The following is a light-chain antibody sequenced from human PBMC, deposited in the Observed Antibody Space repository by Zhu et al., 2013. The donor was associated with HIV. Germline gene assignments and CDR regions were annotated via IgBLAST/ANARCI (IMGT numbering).Light chain of an antibody. Sequence: EIVLTQSPGTLSLSPGERATLSCRASQSVSSSYLAWYQQKPGQAPRLLISGASSRATGIPDRFSGSGSGTDFTLTISSLEPDDFATYYCQQYNIYSLTFGGGT. J-gene: IGKJ4*01. CDR3: QQYNIYSLT. V-gene: IGKV3-20*01. CDR1: QSVSSSY. CDR2: GAS.